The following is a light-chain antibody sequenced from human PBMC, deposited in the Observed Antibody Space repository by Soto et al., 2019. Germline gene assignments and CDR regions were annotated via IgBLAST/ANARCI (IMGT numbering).Light chain of an antibody. Sequence: IVMTQSPATLSVSPGERATLSCRASQNIYSNIAWYQQRPGQAPRLLIYRASTTATGVPARFSGSGSGTAFTLTIINLQSEDFTVYSCLRYHNLCAFGRGTKVEIK. CDR1: QNIYSN. CDR2: RAS. V-gene: IGKV3-15*01. J-gene: IGKJ4*02. CDR3: LRYHNLCA.